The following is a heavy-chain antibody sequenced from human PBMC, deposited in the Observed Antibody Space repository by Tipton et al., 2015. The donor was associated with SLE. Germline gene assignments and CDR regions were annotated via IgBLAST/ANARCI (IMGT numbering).Heavy chain of an antibody. CDR2: IHHSGST. Sequence: PGLVKPSETLSLTCAVSGGSIRSSNWWSWVRQPPGKGLEWIGEIHHSGSTNSNPSLKSRVTISVDKSKNQFSLKLSSVTVADTAVYYCATWPRGADYWGRGTLVTVSS. CDR3: ATWPRGADY. D-gene: IGHD4/OR15-4a*01. CDR1: GGSIRSSNW. V-gene: IGHV4-4*02. J-gene: IGHJ4*02.